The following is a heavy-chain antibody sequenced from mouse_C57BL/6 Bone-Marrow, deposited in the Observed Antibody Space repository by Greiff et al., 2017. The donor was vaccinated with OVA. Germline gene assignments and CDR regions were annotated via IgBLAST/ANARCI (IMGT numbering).Heavy chain of an antibody. Sequence: EVKVVESGGGLVQSGRSLRLSCATSGFTFSDFYMEWVRQAPGKGLEWIAASRNKANDYTTEYSASVKGRFIVSRDTSQSILYLQMNALRAEDTAIYYCARDAAQTAQAAYYAMDYWGQGTSVTVSS. CDR1: GFTFSDFY. CDR3: ARDAAQTAQAAYYAMDY. J-gene: IGHJ4*01. D-gene: IGHD3-2*02. CDR2: SRNKANDYTT. V-gene: IGHV7-1*01.